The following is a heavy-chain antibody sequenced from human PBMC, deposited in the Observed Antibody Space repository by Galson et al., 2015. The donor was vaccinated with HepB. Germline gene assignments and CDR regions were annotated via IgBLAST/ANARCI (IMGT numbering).Heavy chain of an antibody. J-gene: IGHJ6*02. D-gene: IGHD5-18*01. CDR2: ISYDGSNK. CDR3: AKDLVCSYGYAASYGMDV. Sequence: SLRLSCAASGFTFSSYGMHWVRQAPGKGLEWVAVISYDGSNKYYADSVKGRFTISRDNSKNTLYLQMDSLRAEDTAVYYCAKDLVCSYGYAASYGMDVWGLGTTVTVSS. CDR1: GFTFSSYG. V-gene: IGHV3-30*18.